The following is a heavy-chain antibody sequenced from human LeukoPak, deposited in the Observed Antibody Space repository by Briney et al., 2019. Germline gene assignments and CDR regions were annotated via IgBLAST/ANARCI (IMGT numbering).Heavy chain of an antibody. J-gene: IGHJ6*02. CDR3: VRFGPDHDMGL. CDR2: IKTDGSET. V-gene: IGHV3-7*01. D-gene: IGHD3-16*01. CDR1: GFRFSNYW. Sequence: GGSLRLSCVAAGFRFSNYWMTWVRQAPEKGLEWLARIKTDGSETYYVDSVKGRFTISRDNAKSSLYLQMNSLRVEDTAVYHCVRFGPDHDMGLWGQGTTVTVS.